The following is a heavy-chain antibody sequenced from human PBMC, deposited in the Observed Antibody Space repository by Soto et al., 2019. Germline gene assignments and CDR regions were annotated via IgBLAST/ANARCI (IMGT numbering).Heavy chain of an antibody. CDR3: ARLGTGAALNYYYYIDV. J-gene: IGHJ6*03. D-gene: IGHD1-1*01. CDR1: GGSISNYY. CDR2: IYYSGST. V-gene: IGHV4-59*01. Sequence: PSETLSLTRTVSGGSISNYYWSWSRQPPWKGLEWIGYIYYSGSTNYNPSLKSRVTMSVDTSKNQFSLKLSSVTAADTAVYYCARLGTGAALNYYYYIDVWGKGTTVTVSS.